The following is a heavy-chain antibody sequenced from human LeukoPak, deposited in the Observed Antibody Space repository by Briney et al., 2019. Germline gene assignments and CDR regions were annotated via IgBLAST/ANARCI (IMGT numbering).Heavy chain of an antibody. V-gene: IGHV3-7*01. CDR2: IKQDGSEK. CDR1: GFTLSSYW. CDR3: ARDASMDAFDI. D-gene: IGHD6-6*01. J-gene: IGHJ3*02. Sequence: GGSLRLACAASGFTLSSYWMSSVRQAPGKGLEWVANIKQDGSEKYYVDSVKGRFTISRDNAKNSLYLQMNSLRAEDTAVYYCARDASMDAFDIWGQGTMVTASS.